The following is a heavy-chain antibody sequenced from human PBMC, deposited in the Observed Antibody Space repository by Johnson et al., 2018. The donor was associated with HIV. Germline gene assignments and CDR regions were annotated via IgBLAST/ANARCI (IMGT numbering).Heavy chain of an antibody. D-gene: IGHD7-27*01. CDR3: ARGGLGFQNIHDPFDI. V-gene: IGHV3-53*01. CDR2: IYSGGST. J-gene: IGHJ3*02. Sequence: VQLVESGGGLIQPGGSLRLSCAASGFTVSSNYMSWVRQAPGKGLEWVSVIYSGGSTYYADSRKGRFTISRDNAKNSLYLQMNSLRAEDTALYYCARGGLGFQNIHDPFDIWGQGTMVTVSS. CDR1: GFTVSSNY.